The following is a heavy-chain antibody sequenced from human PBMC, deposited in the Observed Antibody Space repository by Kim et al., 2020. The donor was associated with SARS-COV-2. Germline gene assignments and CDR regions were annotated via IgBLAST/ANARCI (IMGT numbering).Heavy chain of an antibody. CDR2: ISAYNGNT. Sequence: ASVKVSCKASGYTFTSYGISWVRQAPGQGLEWMGWISAYNGNTNYAQKLQGRVTMTTDTSTSTAYMELRSLRSDDTAVYYCARGGGLGIVVVPAATYDYWGQGTLVTVSS. D-gene: IGHD2-2*01. J-gene: IGHJ4*02. V-gene: IGHV1-18*01. CDR1: GYTFTSYG. CDR3: ARGGGLGIVVVPAATYDY.